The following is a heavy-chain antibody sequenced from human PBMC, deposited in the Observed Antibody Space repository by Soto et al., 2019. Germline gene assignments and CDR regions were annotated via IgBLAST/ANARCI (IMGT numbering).Heavy chain of an antibody. Sequence: ASVKVSCKASGYTFTGYYMHWVRQAPGQGLEWMGWINPNSGGTNYAQKFQGWVTMTRDTSISTAYMELSRLRSDDTAVYYCARDHRYCSSTSCHYNWFDPWGQGTLVTVSS. CDR1: GYTFTGYY. D-gene: IGHD2-2*01. J-gene: IGHJ5*02. CDR3: ARDHRYCSSTSCHYNWFDP. V-gene: IGHV1-2*04. CDR2: INPNSGGT.